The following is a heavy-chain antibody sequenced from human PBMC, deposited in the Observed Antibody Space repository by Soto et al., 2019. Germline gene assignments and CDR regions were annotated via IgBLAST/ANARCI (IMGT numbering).Heavy chain of an antibody. CDR1: GFTFSSYG. CDR2: ISYDGSNK. J-gene: IGHJ6*02. Sequence: LRLSCAASGFTFSSYGMHWVRQAPGKGLEWVAVISYDGSNKYYADSVKGRFTISRDNSKNTLYLQMNSLRAEDTAVYYCATSAGGNSAYYGMDVWGQGTTVTVSS. V-gene: IGHV3-30*03. CDR3: ATSAGGNSAYYGMDV. D-gene: IGHD1-26*01.